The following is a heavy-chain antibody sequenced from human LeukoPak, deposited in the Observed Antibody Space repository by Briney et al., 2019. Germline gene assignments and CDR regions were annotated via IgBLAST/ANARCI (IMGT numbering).Heavy chain of an antibody. CDR2: IRSDGSNK. Sequence: GGSLRLSCAGSGFSFSSYGMHWVRQAPGKGLEWMAFIRSDGSNKYYADSVKGRFTISRDNSKNTLYLQMNSLRAEDTAVYYCARRRGSWSFDYWGQGTLVTVSS. CDR1: GFSFSSYG. D-gene: IGHD1-26*01. V-gene: IGHV3-30*02. J-gene: IGHJ4*02. CDR3: ARRRGSWSFDY.